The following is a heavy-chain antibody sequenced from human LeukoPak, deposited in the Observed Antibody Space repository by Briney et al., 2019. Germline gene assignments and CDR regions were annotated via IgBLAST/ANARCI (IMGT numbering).Heavy chain of an antibody. D-gene: IGHD1-26*01. J-gene: IGHJ4*02. Sequence: SETLSLTCAVYGGSFSGYYWSWIRQPPGKGLEWIGEINHSGSTNYNPSLKSRVTISVDTSKNQFSLKPSSVTAADTAVYYCARGKAAWTGSLGYWGQGTLVTVSS. CDR2: INHSGST. CDR1: GGSFSGYY. V-gene: IGHV4-34*01. CDR3: ARGKAAWTGSLGY.